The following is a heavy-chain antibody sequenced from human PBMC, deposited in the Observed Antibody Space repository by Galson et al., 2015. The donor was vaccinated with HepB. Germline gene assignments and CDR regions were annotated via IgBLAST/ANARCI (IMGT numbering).Heavy chain of an antibody. V-gene: IGHV3-21*06. CDR2: ISSGNSYI. D-gene: IGHD5-12*01. CDR1: GFTFSDYS. Sequence: SLRLSCAASGFTFSDYSMNWVRQAPGKGLEWVSFISSGNSYIYYADSLKGRFTISRDNAKNSLSLQMNSLRAEDSAVYYYARDYPYYSGYDPRWDDAFDIWGQGTMVTVSS. J-gene: IGHJ3*02. CDR3: ARDYPYYSGYDPRWDDAFDI.